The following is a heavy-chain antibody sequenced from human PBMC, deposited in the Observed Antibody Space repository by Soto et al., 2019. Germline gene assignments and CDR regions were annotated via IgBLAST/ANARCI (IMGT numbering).Heavy chain of an antibody. CDR3: AKATYTEYYFYGLDV. D-gene: IGHD5-12*01. CDR2: VSGNGDDT. V-gene: IGHV3-23*01. J-gene: IGHJ6*02. CDR1: GFTFSHYA. Sequence: PXGSLCLSCAVAGFTFSHYAMSWVRQPPGKGLEWVSTVSGNGDDTYYADSVKGRFTISRENSKDTVYLQMNSLRAEDTAVYFCAKATYTEYYFYGLDVWGPGPAVTVSS.